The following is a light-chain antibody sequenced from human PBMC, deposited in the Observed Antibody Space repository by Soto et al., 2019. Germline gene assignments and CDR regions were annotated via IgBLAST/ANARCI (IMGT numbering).Light chain of an antibody. CDR2: AAS. CDR3: LQHNTYPLT. J-gene: IGKJ5*01. V-gene: IGKV1-17*01. Sequence: DIQMTQSPSSLSASIGDRVTITCRASQGISNDLAWYQQKPDKAPKRLIYAASTLQSGVPSRFSGTGSGTEFPLTINGLPPEDFATYYCLQHNTYPLTFGQGTRLEIK. CDR1: QGISND.